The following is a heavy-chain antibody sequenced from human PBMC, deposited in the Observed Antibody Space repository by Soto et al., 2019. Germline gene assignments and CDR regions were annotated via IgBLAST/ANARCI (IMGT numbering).Heavy chain of an antibody. J-gene: IGHJ4*02. D-gene: IGHD3-9*01. Sequence: GGSLRLSCVASGFNLSHPWMAWVRQAAGKGLEWVGRIKSKTDGGTADYAAPVKGRATISRDDSKNTVYLQMNSLKTEDTAVYYCTTGIYYDILTGYHNVAYWGQGALVTVSS. CDR3: TTGIYYDILTGYHNVAY. CDR1: GFNLSHPW. V-gene: IGHV3-15*01. CDR2: IKSKTDGGTA.